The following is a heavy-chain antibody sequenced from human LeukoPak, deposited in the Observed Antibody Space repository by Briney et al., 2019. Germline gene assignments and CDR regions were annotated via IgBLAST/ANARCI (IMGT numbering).Heavy chain of an antibody. Sequence: GGSLRLSCAASGFTFSSYAMSWVRQAPGKGLEWVSAISGYGGTAYYADSVRGRFTISRDNSKNTLFVQMNSLRAEDTAVYYCAKTKGRTTGYYFDYWGQGTLVTVSS. CDR1: GFTFSSYA. CDR2: ISGYGGTA. D-gene: IGHD1-7*01. CDR3: AKTKGRTTGYYFDY. J-gene: IGHJ4*02. V-gene: IGHV3-23*01.